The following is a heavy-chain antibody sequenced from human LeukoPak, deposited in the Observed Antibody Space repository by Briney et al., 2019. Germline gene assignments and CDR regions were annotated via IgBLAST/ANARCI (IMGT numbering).Heavy chain of an antibody. V-gene: IGHV3-30*04. CDR3: AGSYYGNKAPDY. D-gene: IGHD4-17*01. CDR1: GFSFSSFP. J-gene: IGHJ4*02. CDR2: ISSDGSNT. Sequence: PGRSLTLSCAASGFSFSSFPMHWVRQAPGKGLEWVAVISSDGSNTYYADSVKGRFTISRVNSKNTLYVQMNSLRTEDTGVYYCAGSYYGNKAPDYWGQGSLVTVSS.